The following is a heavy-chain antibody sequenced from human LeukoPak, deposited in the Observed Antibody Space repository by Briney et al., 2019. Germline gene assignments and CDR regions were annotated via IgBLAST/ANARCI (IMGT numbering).Heavy chain of an antibody. V-gene: IGHV3-23*01. J-gene: IGHJ4*02. CDR1: GFTFSTFA. CDR2: ISPAGDYI. Sequence: GGSLRLSCAASGFTFSTFAMSWVRQAPGKGLEWVSAISPAGDYIYYTESVRGRFTTSRDNSKSTLYLQMNSLRAEDTAVYYCAGDRLDYWGQGTLVTVSS. CDR3: AGDRLDY. D-gene: IGHD2-21*02.